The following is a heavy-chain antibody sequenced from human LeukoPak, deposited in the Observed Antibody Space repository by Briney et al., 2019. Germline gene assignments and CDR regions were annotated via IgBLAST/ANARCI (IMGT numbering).Heavy chain of an antibody. V-gene: IGHV1-24*01. Sequence: ASVKVSCKVSGYTLTGLSMHWVRQAPGKGLEWMGGVDPEDGETIYAQKFQGRVTMTEDTSTDTAYMELSSLRSEDTAVYYCATMSPYCSSTSCPPTGDYWGQGTLVTVSS. D-gene: IGHD2-2*01. CDR2: VDPEDGET. CDR3: ATMSPYCSSTSCPPTGDY. CDR1: GYTLTGLS. J-gene: IGHJ4*02.